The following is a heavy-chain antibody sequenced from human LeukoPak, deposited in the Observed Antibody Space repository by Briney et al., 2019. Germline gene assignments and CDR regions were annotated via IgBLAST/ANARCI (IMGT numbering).Heavy chain of an antibody. J-gene: IGHJ4*02. CDR2: ISASGSNT. Sequence: GGSLRLSCAASGFTVSSNYMSWVRQAPGKGLEWVSYISASGSNTNYADSVKGRFTISRDNAKNSLYLQMNSLRAEDTAVYYCARDFIAAAGIDSWGQGTLVTVSS. CDR1: GFTVSSNY. CDR3: ARDFIAAAGIDS. D-gene: IGHD6-13*01. V-gene: IGHV3-11*06.